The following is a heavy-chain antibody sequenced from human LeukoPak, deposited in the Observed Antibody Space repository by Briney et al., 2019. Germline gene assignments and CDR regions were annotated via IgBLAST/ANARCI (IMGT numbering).Heavy chain of an antibody. J-gene: IGHJ4*02. CDR3: ASFSSYGSGSYYDY. CDR1: GGSISSGGYY. Sequence: SQTLSLTCAVSGGSISSGGYYWSWIRQPPGKGLEWIGYIYHSGSTYYNPSLKSRVTISVDRSKNQFSLKLSSVTAADTAVYYCASFSSYGSGSYYDYWGQGTLVTVSS. CDR2: IYHSGST. V-gene: IGHV4-30-2*01. D-gene: IGHD3-10*01.